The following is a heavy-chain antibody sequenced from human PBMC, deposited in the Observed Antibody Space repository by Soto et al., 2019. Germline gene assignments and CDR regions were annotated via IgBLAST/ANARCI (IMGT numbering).Heavy chain of an antibody. Sequence: QVQLVQSGAEVKKPGASVKVSCKASGYTFTTYGISWVRQAPGQGREWMGWIIANKGNTNYAQKLQGRVNMTTDTSTSTAYMELRSLRSDATAVYYGARDPMTGYLQFDYWGQGTLVTVSS. CDR3: ARDPMTGYLQFDY. CDR2: IIANKGNT. D-gene: IGHD3-9*01. J-gene: IGHJ4*02. V-gene: IGHV1-18*01. CDR1: GYTFTTYG.